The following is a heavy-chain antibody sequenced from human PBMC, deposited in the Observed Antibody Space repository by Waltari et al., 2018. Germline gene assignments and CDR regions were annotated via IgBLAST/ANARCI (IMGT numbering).Heavy chain of an antibody. Sequence: QVQLVQSGAEVKKPGSSVKVSCKASGGTFSSYAISWVRQAPGQGLEWMGGIIPIFGTETYAQKFQGRVTITTDESTSTAYMELSSLRSEDTAVYYCARSAYGDQGYYYYYYMDVWGKGTTVTVSS. CDR3: ARSAYGDQGYYYYYYMDV. V-gene: IGHV1-69*05. D-gene: IGHD4-17*01. CDR1: GGTFSSYA. CDR2: IIPIFGTE. J-gene: IGHJ6*03.